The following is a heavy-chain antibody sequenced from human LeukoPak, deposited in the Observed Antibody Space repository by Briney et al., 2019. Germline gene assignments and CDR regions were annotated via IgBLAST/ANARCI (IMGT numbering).Heavy chain of an antibody. Sequence: SETLSLTCTVSNGSVSCGNYYWSWIRQPPGKGLEWIGHIYYSGSTNYNPSLKSRVTISVDRSKNQFSLKLSSVTAADTAVYYCARFVGYCSGGSCYSIWGQGTMVTVSS. D-gene: IGHD2-15*01. CDR1: NGSVSCGNYY. CDR2: IYYSGST. CDR3: ARFVGYCSGGSCYSI. V-gene: IGHV4-61*01. J-gene: IGHJ3*02.